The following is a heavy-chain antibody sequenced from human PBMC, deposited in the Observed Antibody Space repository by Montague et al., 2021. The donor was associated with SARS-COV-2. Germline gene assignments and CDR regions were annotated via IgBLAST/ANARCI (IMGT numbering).Heavy chain of an antibody. CDR3: AHRLRTVDGPYNHNWFDS. CDR2: IYWDDDK. D-gene: IGHD3-10*01. Sequence: PALVKPTQTLTLTCTFSGFSLSAVGVGVGWIRQPPGKALEWLAFIYWDDDKRYNPSLTSRLTISKDTSKNQVVLTLANMDPVDTATYYCAHRLRTVDGPYNHNWFDSWGQGTLVIVSS. J-gene: IGHJ5*01. V-gene: IGHV2-5*02. CDR1: GFSLSAVGVG.